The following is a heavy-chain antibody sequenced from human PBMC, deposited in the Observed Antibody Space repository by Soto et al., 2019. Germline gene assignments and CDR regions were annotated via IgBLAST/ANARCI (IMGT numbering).Heavy chain of an antibody. D-gene: IGHD2-21*02. CDR2: IYYSGST. Sequence: QLQLQESGPGLVKPSETLSLTCTVSGGSISSSSYYWGWIRQPPGKGLEWIGSIYYSGSTYYNPSLKRRVTTSVDTSKNQCSLKLSSVTAADTAVYYCARRVVVVTAWWFDPWCQGTLVTVSS. CDR3: ARRVVVVTAWWFDP. CDR1: GGSISSSSYY. J-gene: IGHJ5*02. V-gene: IGHV4-39*01.